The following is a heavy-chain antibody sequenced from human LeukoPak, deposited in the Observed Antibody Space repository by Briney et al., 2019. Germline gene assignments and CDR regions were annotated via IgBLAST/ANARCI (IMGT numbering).Heavy chain of an antibody. CDR1: GFTFSSYA. V-gene: IGHV3-23*01. CDR2: ISGSGGST. Sequence: GGSLRLSCAASGFTFSSYAMSWVRQAPGKGLEWVSGISGSGGSTYYADSVKGRFTISRDNAKNSLYLQMNILRAEDTAVYYCARGPYGYWGQGTLVTVSS. D-gene: IGHD2-21*01. CDR3: ARGPYGY. J-gene: IGHJ4*02.